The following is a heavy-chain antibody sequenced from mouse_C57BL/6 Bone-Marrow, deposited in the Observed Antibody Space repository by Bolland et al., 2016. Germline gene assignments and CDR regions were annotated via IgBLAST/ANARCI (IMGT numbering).Heavy chain of an antibody. V-gene: IGHV1-52*01. Sequence: NQKFKDKATLTVDKSSSTAYMQLSSLTSEDSAVYYCARRYDNNWFAYWGQGTLV. J-gene: IGHJ3*01. CDR3: ARRYDNNWFAY. D-gene: IGHD2-1*01.